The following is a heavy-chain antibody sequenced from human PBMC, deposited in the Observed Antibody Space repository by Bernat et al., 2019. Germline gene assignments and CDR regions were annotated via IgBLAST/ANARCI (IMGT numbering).Heavy chain of an antibody. V-gene: IGHV2-5*02. CDR1: GFSLSTTNVG. CDR3: ARRSPSCNGGVCYGNAIYDL. J-gene: IGHJ5*02. CDR2: IYWDDEK. Sequence: QITLKESGPTLVKPTQTLTLTCTFSGFSLSTTNVGVGWIRQPPGEALEWLALIYWDDEKRYRPSLRSRLTITKDTSKNQVALTMTNMDPVDTATYYCARRSPSCNGGVCYGNAIYDLWGQGTLVTVSS. D-gene: IGHD2-21*01.